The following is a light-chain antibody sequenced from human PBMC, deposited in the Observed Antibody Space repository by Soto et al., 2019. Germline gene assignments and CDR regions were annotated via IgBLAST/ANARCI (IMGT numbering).Light chain of an antibody. CDR1: SSDVGSYNL. J-gene: IGLJ1*01. V-gene: IGLV2-23*02. Sequence: SALTQPASVSGSPGQSITISCTGTSSDVGSYNLVSWYQQYPGKAPKLMIYEVTKRPSGVSNRFSGSESGNTASLTISGLQAEDEADYYCCSYAGSTTFYVFGTGTKVTVL. CDR2: EVT. CDR3: CSYAGSTTFYV.